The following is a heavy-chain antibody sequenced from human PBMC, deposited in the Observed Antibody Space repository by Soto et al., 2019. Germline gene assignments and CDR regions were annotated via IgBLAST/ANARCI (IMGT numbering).Heavy chain of an antibody. J-gene: IGHJ4*02. CDR2: IYYSGST. Sequence: SETLSLTCTVSGGSISSYYWSWIRQPPGKGLEWIGYIYYSGSTNYNPSLKGRVTISVDTSKNQFSLKLSSVTAADTAVYYCASHSIAAAPRPFDYWGQGTLVTVSS. CDR1: GGSISSYY. CDR3: ASHSIAAAPRPFDY. D-gene: IGHD6-13*01. V-gene: IGHV4-59*01.